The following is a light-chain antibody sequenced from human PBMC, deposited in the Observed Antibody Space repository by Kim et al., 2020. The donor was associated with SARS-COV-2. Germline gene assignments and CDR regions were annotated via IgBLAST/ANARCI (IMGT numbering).Light chain of an antibody. CDR1: STNIGEDYD. V-gene: IGLV1-40*01. J-gene: IGLJ1*01. CDR2: DNS. CDR3: QSYDSSRSAV. Sequence: GRRVTSSCTGSSTNIGEDYDVHWYQQLPGTAPHLLIYDNSRRPSGAPHRFSGSKGGTAAPEAIAGLQAEDEADYCCQSYDSSRSAVFGTGTKVTVL.